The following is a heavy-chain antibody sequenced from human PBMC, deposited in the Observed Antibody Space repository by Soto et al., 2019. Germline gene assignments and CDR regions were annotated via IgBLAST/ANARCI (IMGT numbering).Heavy chain of an antibody. J-gene: IGHJ3*02. D-gene: IGHD6-19*01. CDR2: ISTSSNYI. CDR1: GFTFSSYS. Sequence: EVQLVESGGGLVKPGGSLRLSCAASGFTFSSYSMIWVRQAPGKGLEWVSCISTSSNYIFYGDSVKGRFTISKDNAKKSLYLQMNSLRAEDTAVYYCARDTGYSSGQVPESFDIWGQGTMVIVSS. CDR3: ARDTGYSSGQVPESFDI. V-gene: IGHV3-21*01.